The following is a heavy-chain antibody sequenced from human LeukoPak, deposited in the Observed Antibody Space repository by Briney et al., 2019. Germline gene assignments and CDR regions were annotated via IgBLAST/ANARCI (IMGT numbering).Heavy chain of an antibody. J-gene: IGHJ4*02. CDR1: GGSISSSSYY. V-gene: IGHV4-39*07. D-gene: IGHD6-19*01. CDR2: IYYSGST. Sequence: SETLSLTCTVSGGSISSSSYYWGWIRQPPGKGLEWIGSIYYSGSTYYNSSLKSRVTISVDTSKNQFSLKLSSVTAADTAVYYCASTGWLVRTRLRYFDYWGQGTLVTVSS. CDR3: ASTGWLVRTRLRYFDY.